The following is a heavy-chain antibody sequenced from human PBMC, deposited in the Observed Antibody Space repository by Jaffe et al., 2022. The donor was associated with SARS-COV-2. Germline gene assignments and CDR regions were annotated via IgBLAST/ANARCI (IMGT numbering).Heavy chain of an antibody. J-gene: IGHJ4*02. Sequence: EVQLVESGGGLVQPGGSLRLSCAASGFTFSSYWMSWVRQAPGKGLEWVANIKQDGSEKYYVDSVKGRFTISRDNAKNSLYLQMNSLRAEDTAVYYCARDRYYYDSSGYHHFDYWGQGTLVTVSS. D-gene: IGHD3-22*01. V-gene: IGHV3-7*01. CDR1: GFTFSSYW. CDR3: ARDRYYYDSSGYHHFDY. CDR2: IKQDGSEK.